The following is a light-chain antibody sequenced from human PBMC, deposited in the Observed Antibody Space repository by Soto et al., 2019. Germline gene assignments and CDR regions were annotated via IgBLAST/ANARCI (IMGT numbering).Light chain of an antibody. CDR2: AAS. CDR3: QKYNSAPLT. J-gene: IGKJ4*01. V-gene: IGKV1-27*01. CDR1: QGIAPD. Sequence: DVQMTQSPSSLSASVGDRVTITCRASQGIAPDLAWFQQKPGKVPKLLIYAASTLQSGVPSRFSGSGSGADFTRTISSLQPEDVGTYYCQKYNSAPLTFGGGTKVEIK.